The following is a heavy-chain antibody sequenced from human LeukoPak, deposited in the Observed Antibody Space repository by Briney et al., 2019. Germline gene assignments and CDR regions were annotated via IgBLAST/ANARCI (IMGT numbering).Heavy chain of an antibody. CDR1: GFTFSSYS. D-gene: IGHD3-3*01. CDR3: ARDANPSYYDFWSGYYAFDY. CDR2: ISSSSSYI. Sequence: PGGSLRLSCGATGFTFSSYSMNWVRQAPGKGLEWVSSISSSSSYIYYADSVKGRFTISRDNAKNSLYLQMNSLRAEDTAVYYCARDANPSYYDFWSGYYAFDYWGQGTLVTVSS. V-gene: IGHV3-21*01. J-gene: IGHJ4*02.